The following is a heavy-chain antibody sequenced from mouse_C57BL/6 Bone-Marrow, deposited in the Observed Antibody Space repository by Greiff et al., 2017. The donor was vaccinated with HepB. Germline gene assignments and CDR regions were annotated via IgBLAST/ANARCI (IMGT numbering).Heavy chain of an antibody. J-gene: IGHJ1*03. Sequence: VQVVESGAELARPGASVKLSCKASGYTFTSYGISWVKQRTGQGLEWIGEIYPRSGNTYYNEKFKGKATLTADKSSSTAYMELRSLTSEDSAVYFCARRGIPSYWYFDVWGTGTTVTVSS. D-gene: IGHD2-10*02. CDR1: GYTFTSYG. CDR3: ARRGIPSYWYFDV. V-gene: IGHV1-81*01. CDR2: IYPRSGNT.